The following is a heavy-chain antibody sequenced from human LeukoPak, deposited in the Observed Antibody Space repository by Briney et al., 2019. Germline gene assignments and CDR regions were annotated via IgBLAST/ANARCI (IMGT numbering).Heavy chain of an antibody. CDR3: ARDPGGAGEHYYYYMDV. Sequence: GGSLRLSCAASGFTFSSYGMSWVRQAPGKGLEWVSAISGSGGSTYYADSVKGRFTISRDNSKNTLYLQMNSLRAEDTAVYYCARDPGGAGEHYYYYMDVWGKGTTVTISS. J-gene: IGHJ6*03. D-gene: IGHD1-26*01. V-gene: IGHV3-23*01. CDR2: ISGSGGST. CDR1: GFTFSSYG.